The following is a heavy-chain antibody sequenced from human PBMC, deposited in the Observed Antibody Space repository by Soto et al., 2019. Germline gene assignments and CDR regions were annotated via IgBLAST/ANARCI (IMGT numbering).Heavy chain of an antibody. CDR2: IYYSGST. J-gene: IGHJ5*02. CDR3: AESVATPGNWFDP. CDR1: GGSISSSSYY. Sequence: ASETLSLTCTVSGGSISSSSYYWGWIRQPPGKGLEWIGSIYYSGSTYYNPSLKSRVTISVDTSKNQFSLKLSSVTAADTAVYYCAESVATPGNWFDPWGQGALVTSPQ. D-gene: IGHD5-12*01. V-gene: IGHV4-39*01.